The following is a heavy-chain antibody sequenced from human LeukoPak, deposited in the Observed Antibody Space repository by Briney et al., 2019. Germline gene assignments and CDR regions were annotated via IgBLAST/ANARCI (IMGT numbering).Heavy chain of an antibody. CDR1: GYTFTSYG. Sequence: SVKVSCKASGYTFTSYGISWVRQAPGQGLEWMGGIIPIFGTANYAQKFQGRVTITADKSTSTAYMELSSLRSEDTAVYYCARKSGSGSYYYYYYYMDVWGKGTTVTVSS. D-gene: IGHD3-10*01. V-gene: IGHV1-69*06. CDR2: IIPIFGTA. CDR3: ARKSGSGSYYYYYYYMDV. J-gene: IGHJ6*03.